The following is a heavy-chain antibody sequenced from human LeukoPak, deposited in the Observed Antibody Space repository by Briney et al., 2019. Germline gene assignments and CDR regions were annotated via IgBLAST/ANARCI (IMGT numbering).Heavy chain of an antibody. V-gene: IGHV3-23*01. CDR1: GFTFAKYA. J-gene: IGHJ3*02. D-gene: IGHD4-17*01. CDR3: AKDPNGDYVGAFDM. Sequence: GGPLRLSCAASGFTFAKYAITWIRQAPGKGLEWVSSTRGSGHTTYYADSVQGRFTISRDNSKNTLFLQMNSLRAEDTAIYHCAKDPNGDYVGAFDMWGQGTMVTVSS. CDR2: TRGSGHTT.